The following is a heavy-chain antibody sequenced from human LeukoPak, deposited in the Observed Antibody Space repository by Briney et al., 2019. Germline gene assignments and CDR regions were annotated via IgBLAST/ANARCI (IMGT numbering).Heavy chain of an antibody. V-gene: IGHV4-59*08. CDR1: GFTFSDYA. CDR3: ARHGNHVGGIQLWLSLDY. Sequence: GSLRLSCAASGFTFSDYAMSWVRQAPGKGLEWIGYISYIGSTNYNPSLKSRVTISVDTSKNQFSLKLSSVTAADTAVYYCARHGNHVGGIQLWLSLDYWGQGTLVTVSS. J-gene: IGHJ4*02. D-gene: IGHD5-18*01. CDR2: ISYIGST.